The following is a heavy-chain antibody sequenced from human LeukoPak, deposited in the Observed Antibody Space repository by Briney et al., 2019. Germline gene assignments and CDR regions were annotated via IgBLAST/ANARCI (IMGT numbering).Heavy chain of an antibody. CDR2: IKQDGSEK. D-gene: IGHD3-9*01. V-gene: IGHV3-7*01. Sequence: GGSLRLSCAASGFTFSSYWMSWVRQAPGKGLEWVANIKQDGSEKYYVDSVKGRFTISRDNAKNSLYPQMNSLRAEDTAVYYCARALGYDILTGYYSYNYYYYGMDVWGQGTTVTVSS. J-gene: IGHJ6*02. CDR1: GFTFSSYW. CDR3: ARALGYDILTGYYSYNYYYYGMDV.